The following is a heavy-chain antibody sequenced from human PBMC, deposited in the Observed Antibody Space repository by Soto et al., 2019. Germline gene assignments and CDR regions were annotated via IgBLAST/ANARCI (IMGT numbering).Heavy chain of an antibody. D-gene: IGHD3-3*01. J-gene: IGHJ6*02. CDR2: ISSSGSTI. Sequence: PGGSLRLSCAASGFTFSSYEMNWVRQAPGKGLEWVSYISSSGSTIYYADSVKGRFTISRDNAKNSLYLQMNSLRAEDKAVYYCARDHGSGWSGYGMDVWGQGTTVTVSS. CDR3: ARDHGSGWSGYGMDV. CDR1: GFTFSSYE. V-gene: IGHV3-48*03.